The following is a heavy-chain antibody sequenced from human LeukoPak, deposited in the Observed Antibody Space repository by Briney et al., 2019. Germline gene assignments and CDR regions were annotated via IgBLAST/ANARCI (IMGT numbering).Heavy chain of an antibody. Sequence: GRSLRLSCAASGFNFDDYAMHWVRQAPGKGLEWVSGISWNSGSIGYADSVRGRFTISRDSAKNSLYLQMNSLRVEDTAFYYCAKDNSYYYGSDNWFDPWGQGALVTVSS. D-gene: IGHD3-10*01. CDR1: GFNFDDYA. CDR2: ISWNSGSI. J-gene: IGHJ5*02. V-gene: IGHV3-9*01. CDR3: AKDNSYYYGSDNWFDP.